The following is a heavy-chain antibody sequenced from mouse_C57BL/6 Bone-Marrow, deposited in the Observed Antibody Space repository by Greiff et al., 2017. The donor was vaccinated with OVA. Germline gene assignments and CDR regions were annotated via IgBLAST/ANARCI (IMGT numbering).Heavy chain of an antibody. CDR2: FHPYNDDT. D-gene: IGHD2-4*01. V-gene: IGHV1-47*01. CDR3: ARGTYYDYDGGWYFDV. Sequence: QVQLKQSGAELVKPGASVKMSCKASGYTFTTYPIEWMKQNHGKSLEWIGNFHPYNDDTKYNEKFKGKATLTVEKSSSTVYLELSRLTSDDSAVYYGARGTYYDYDGGWYFDVWGTGTTVTVSS. CDR1: GYTFTTYP. J-gene: IGHJ1*03.